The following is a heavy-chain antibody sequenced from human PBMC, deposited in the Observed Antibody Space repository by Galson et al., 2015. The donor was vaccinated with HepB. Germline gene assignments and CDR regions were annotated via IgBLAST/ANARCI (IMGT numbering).Heavy chain of an antibody. CDR1: GFTFSSYA. D-gene: IGHD3-10*01. CDR2: ISYDGSNK. J-gene: IGHJ4*02. CDR3: ARARGYGSGSPPGY. Sequence: SLRLSCAASGFTFSSYAMHWVRQAPGKGLEWVAVISYDGSNKYYADSVKGRFTISRDNSKNTLYLQMNSLRAEDTAVYYCARARGYGSGSPPGYWGQGTLVTVSS. V-gene: IGHV3-30*04.